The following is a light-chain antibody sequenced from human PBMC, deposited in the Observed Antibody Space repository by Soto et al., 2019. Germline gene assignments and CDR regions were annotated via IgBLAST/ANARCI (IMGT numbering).Light chain of an antibody. CDR1: SSNIGSNH. CDR2: RSD. CDR3: SARDDILSGVV. J-gene: IGLJ2*01. V-gene: IGLV1-47*01. Sequence: QSVLTQPPSASGTPGQRVTISCSGSSSNIGSNHVYWYQQFPGMAPKLLMYRSDQRPTGVPDRFSGSRSGTSASLAISGLRSDHEADYFCSARDDILSGVVFGGGTKLTVL.